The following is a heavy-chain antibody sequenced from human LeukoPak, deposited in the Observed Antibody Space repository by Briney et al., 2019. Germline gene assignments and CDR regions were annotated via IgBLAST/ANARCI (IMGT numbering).Heavy chain of an antibody. CDR3: LTEIVVVPAAKGRRVDY. CDR1: GFTFNTYS. J-gene: IGHJ4*02. D-gene: IGHD2-2*01. Sequence: GGSLRLSCAASGFTFNTYSMNWVRQAPGKGLEWVSLISWDGGSTYYADSVKGRFTISRDNSKNSLYLQMNSLRTEDTALYYCLTEIVVVPAAKGRRVDYWGQGTLVTVSS. V-gene: IGHV3-43*01. CDR2: ISWDGGST.